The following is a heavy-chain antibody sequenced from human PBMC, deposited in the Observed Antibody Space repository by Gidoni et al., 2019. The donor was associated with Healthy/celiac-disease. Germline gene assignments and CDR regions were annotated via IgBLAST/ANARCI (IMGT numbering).Heavy chain of an antibody. D-gene: IGHD3-3*01. V-gene: IGHV3-30*18. CDR2: ISYDGSNK. CDR1: GFTFSSYG. J-gene: IGHJ6*03. CDR3: AKEGDFWSGPPGYYYMDV. Sequence: VESGGGVVQPGRSLRLSCAASGFTFSSYGMHWVRQAPGKGLEWVAVISYDGSNKYYADSVKGRFTISRDNSKNTLYLQMNSLRAEDTAVYYCAKEGDFWSGPPGYYYMDVWGKGTTVTVSS.